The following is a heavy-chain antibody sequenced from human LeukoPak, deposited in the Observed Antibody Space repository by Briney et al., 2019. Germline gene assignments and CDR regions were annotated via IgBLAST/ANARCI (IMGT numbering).Heavy chain of an antibody. CDR1: GFTFSSYA. J-gene: IGHJ4*02. Sequence: PGGSLRLSCAASGFTFSSYAMTWVRPAPGKGLEWVSVISGSGGSTYYADSVKGRFTISRDNSKNTLYLQMNRLRAEDTAVYYCAKDLSHRDYYDSSGSYPGYFDYWGQGTLVTVSS. V-gene: IGHV3-23*01. CDR2: ISGSGGST. CDR3: AKDLSHRDYYDSSGSYPGYFDY. D-gene: IGHD3-22*01.